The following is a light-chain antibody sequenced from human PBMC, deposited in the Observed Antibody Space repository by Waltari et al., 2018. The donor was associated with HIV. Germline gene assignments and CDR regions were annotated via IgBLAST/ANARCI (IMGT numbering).Light chain of an antibody. CDR3: SSYGGSDNRVV. Sequence: QSALTQSPSASGSPGQSVTISCTGTSSDVGGYNFVSWYQQHPGKAPKFIIYEVNKRPSGVPSRFSGSKSGNTASLTVSGLQAEDEADYYCSSYGGSDNRVVFGGGTKLTVL. CDR2: EVN. J-gene: IGLJ2*01. CDR1: SSDVGGYNF. V-gene: IGLV2-8*01.